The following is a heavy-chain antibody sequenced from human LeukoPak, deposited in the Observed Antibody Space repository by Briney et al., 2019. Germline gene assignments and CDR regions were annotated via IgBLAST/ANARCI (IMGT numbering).Heavy chain of an antibody. J-gene: IGHJ4*02. CDR1: GGSISSYY. CDR2: IYYSGST. CDR3: ARDDADYYGSGSAI. D-gene: IGHD3-10*01. Sequence: PSETLSLTCTVSGGSISSYYWSWIRQPPGKGLEWIGYIYYSGSTNYNPSLKSRVTISVDTSKNQFSLKLSSVTAADTAVYYCARDDADYYGSGSAIWGQGTLVTVSS. V-gene: IGHV4-59*01.